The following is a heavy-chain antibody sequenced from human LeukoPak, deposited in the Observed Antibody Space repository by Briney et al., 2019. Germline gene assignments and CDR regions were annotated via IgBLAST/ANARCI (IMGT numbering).Heavy chain of an antibody. CDR3: ARGLGKAIGAFDI. D-gene: IGHD1-1*01. V-gene: IGHV3-53*01. Sequence: GGSLRPSCAASGFTVSSNYMSWVRQAPGKGLEWVSVIYSGGSTYYADSVKGRFTISRDNSKNTLYLQMNSLRAEDTAVYYCARGLGKAIGAFDIWGQGTMVTVSS. CDR2: IYSGGST. CDR1: GFTVSSNY. J-gene: IGHJ3*02.